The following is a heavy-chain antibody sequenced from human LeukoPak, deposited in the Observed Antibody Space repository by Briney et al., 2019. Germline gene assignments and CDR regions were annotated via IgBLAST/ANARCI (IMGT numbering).Heavy chain of an antibody. Sequence: ASETLSLTCTVSGVSISSYYWSWIRQPPGKGLELIGYIYYSGSTNYNPSLKSRVTISIDTSKNQLSLKLSSVTAADTAVYYCARFSVAAAGTGWFDPWGQETLVTVSA. D-gene: IGHD6-13*01. CDR2: IYYSGST. CDR3: ARFSVAAAGTGWFDP. CDR1: GVSISSYY. J-gene: IGHJ5*02. V-gene: IGHV4-59*01.